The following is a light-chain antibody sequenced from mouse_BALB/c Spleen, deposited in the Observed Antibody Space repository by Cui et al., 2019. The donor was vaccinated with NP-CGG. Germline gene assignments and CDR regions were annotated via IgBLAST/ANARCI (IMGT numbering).Light chain of an antibody. V-gene: IGLV1*01. CDR1: TGAVTTNNY. CDR3: ALWYSNHWV. Sequence: HAVVTQASALTTSPGETVTLTCRSSTGAVTTNNYANWVQEKPDHLFTGLIGGTNNRAPGVPARFSGSLIGDKAALTITGAQTDDEAIYFCALWYSNHWVFGGGTKLTVL. CDR2: GTN. J-gene: IGLJ1*01.